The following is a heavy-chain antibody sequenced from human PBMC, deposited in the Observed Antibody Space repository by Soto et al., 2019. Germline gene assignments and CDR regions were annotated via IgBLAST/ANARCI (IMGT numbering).Heavy chain of an antibody. CDR1: GGSISSSSYY. CDR3: ASDYGRQVRGAL. Sequence: PSETLSLTCTVSGGSISSSSYYWGWIRQPPGKGLEWIGSIYYSGSTYYNPSLKSRVTISVDTSKNQFSLKLTSVTAADTAVYYCASDYGRQVRGALWGQGTLVTVSS. CDR2: IYYSGST. D-gene: IGHD3-10*01. V-gene: IGHV4-39*07. J-gene: IGHJ4*02.